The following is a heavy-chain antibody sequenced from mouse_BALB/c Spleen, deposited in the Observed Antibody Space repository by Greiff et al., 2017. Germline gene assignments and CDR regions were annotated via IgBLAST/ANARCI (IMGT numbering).Heavy chain of an antibody. V-gene: IGHV1-26*01. J-gene: IGHJ2*01. D-gene: IGHD3-3*01. Sequence: EVQLQQSGPELEKPGASVKISCKASGYSFTGYYMHWVKQSHGKSLEWIGRVNPNNGGTSYNQKFKGKAILTVDKSSSTAYMELRSLTSEDSAVYYCAREGPWDYWGQGTTLTVSS. CDR1: GYSFTGYY. CDR2: VNPNNGGT. CDR3: AREGPWDY.